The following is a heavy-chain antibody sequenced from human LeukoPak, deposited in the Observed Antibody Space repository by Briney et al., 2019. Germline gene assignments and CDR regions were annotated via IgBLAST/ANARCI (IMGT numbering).Heavy chain of an antibody. CDR2: IQEDGKKE. Sequence: GGSLRLSCAASGFTFSTYPMSWVRQAPGKGLEWVANIQEDGKKENYVDSVRGRFTISRDNAKNSIYLQMNSLRVEDTAVYYCAKDIVGGGDDYWGQGTLVIVSS. D-gene: IGHD2-21*02. CDR1: GFTFSTYP. CDR3: AKDIVGGGDDY. J-gene: IGHJ4*02. V-gene: IGHV3-7*01.